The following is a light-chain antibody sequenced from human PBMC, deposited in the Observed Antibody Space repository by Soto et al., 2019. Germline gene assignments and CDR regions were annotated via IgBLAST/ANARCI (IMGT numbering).Light chain of an antibody. CDR1: QSVSSNY. CDR3: QQYGGSPRVT. Sequence: EIVLTQSPGTLSLSPGEKATLSCRASQSVSSNYLAWYQQKPGQAPRVLIYGASSSATGVPDRFIGSGSGTDFTLTISRLEPEDFAVYYCQQYGGSPRVTFGGGTKVEIK. J-gene: IGKJ4*01. V-gene: IGKV3-20*01. CDR2: GAS.